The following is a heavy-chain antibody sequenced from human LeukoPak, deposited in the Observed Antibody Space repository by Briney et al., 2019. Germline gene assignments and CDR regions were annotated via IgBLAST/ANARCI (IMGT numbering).Heavy chain of an antibody. D-gene: IGHD3-3*01. CDR2: ISAYNGDT. Sequence: VASVKVSCKASGNTFNGYGITWVRQVPGQGLEWMGWISAYNGDTKYAQKLQDRVTMTTDTSTNTAYMELRSLRSDDTAVYYCAREEYFYDWSGSRTTTDSWRQGTLVTVSS. J-gene: IGHJ4*02. V-gene: IGHV1-18*01. CDR1: GNTFNGYG. CDR3: AREEYFYDWSGSRTTTDS.